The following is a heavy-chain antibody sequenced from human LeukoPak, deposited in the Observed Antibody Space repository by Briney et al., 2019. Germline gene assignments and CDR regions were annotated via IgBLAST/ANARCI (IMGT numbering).Heavy chain of an antibody. CDR3: ARNGVAAAGYYFDY. D-gene: IGHD6-13*01. CDR1: GFTFSSYS. CDR2: ISSSSSTI. Sequence: GGSLRLSCAASGFTFSSYSMNWVRQAPGKGLEWVSYISSSSSTIYYADSVKGRFTISRDNAKNSLYLQMNSLRAEDTAAYYCARNGVAAAGYYFDYWGQGTLVTVSS. V-gene: IGHV3-48*04. J-gene: IGHJ4*02.